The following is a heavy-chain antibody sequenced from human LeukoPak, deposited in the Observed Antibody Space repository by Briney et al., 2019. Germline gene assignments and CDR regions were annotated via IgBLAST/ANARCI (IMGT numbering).Heavy chain of an antibody. J-gene: IGHJ4*02. CDR2: IIPIFGTA. Sequence: ASVKVSCKASGGTFSSYAISWVRQAPGQGLEWMGGIIPIFGTANYAQKFQGRVTMTEDTSTDTAYMELSSLRSEDTAVYYCATSQPLRYFDWLLFGQFDYWGQGTLVTVSS. CDR1: GGTFSSYA. CDR3: ATSQPLRYFDWLLFGQFDY. D-gene: IGHD3-9*01. V-gene: IGHV1-69*06.